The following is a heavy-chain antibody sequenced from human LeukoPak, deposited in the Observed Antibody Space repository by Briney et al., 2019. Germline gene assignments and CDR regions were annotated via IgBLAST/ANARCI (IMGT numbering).Heavy chain of an antibody. J-gene: IGHJ4*02. Sequence: GGSLRLSCAASRFTFNSYAMSWVRQAPGKGLEWVSVIGGSNGITFYVGSVKGRFTISRDNAKNTLYLQMNSLRAEDTAVYYCARGPYYFDYWGQGTLVTVSS. V-gene: IGHV3-23*01. CDR3: ARGPYYFDY. CDR2: IGGSNGIT. CDR1: RFTFNSYA.